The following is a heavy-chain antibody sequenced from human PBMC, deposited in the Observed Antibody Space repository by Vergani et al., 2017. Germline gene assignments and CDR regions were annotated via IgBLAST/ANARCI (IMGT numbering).Heavy chain of an antibody. V-gene: IGHV3-21*04. D-gene: IGHD3-10*01. J-gene: IGHJ4*02. CDR3: AKDSDGSGSYPDY. CDR1: GFTFSSYI. CDR2: ISSSSSYI. Sequence: EVQLVESGGGLVKPGGSLRLSCAASGFTFSSYIMNWVRQAPGKGLEWVSSISSSSSYIYYADSVKGRFTISRDNAKNSLYLQMNSLRAEDTALYYCAKDSDGSGSYPDYWGQGTLVTVSS.